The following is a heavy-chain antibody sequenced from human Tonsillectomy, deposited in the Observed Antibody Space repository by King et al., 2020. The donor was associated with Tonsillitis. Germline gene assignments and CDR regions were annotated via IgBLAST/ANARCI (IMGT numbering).Heavy chain of an antibody. CDR3: ARRVAGALDY. J-gene: IGHJ4*02. CDR1: GGSISRFY. V-gene: IGHV4-59*08. Sequence: QLQESGPGLVKPSETLSLTCTVSGGSISRFYCSWIRQPPGKGLEWIRYMYYSGSTNYNPSLKSRVTISVDTSKNPFSLKLSSVTAADTAVYYCARRVAGALDYWGQGTLVTVSS. CDR2: MYYSGST. D-gene: IGHD1-26*01.